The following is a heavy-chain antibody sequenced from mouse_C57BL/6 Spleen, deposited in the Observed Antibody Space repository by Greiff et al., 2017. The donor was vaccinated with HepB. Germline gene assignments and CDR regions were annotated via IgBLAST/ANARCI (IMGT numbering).Heavy chain of an antibody. D-gene: IGHD1-1*01. J-gene: IGHJ1*03. V-gene: IGHV3-6*01. CDR1: GYSITSGYY. Sequence: EVKVEESGPGLVKPSQSLSLTCSVTGYSITSGYYWNWIRQFPGNKLEWMGYISYDGSNNYNPSLKNRISITRDTSKNQFFLKLNSVTTEDTATYYCARERYYGREYFDVWGTGTTVTVSS. CDR2: ISYDGSN. CDR3: ARERYYGREYFDV.